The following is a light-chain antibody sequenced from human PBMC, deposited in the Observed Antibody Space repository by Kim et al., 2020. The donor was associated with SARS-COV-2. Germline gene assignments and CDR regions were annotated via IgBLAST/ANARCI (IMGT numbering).Light chain of an antibody. Sequence: GQSTTISCTGTSSDVGGSNYVSWYQQHPGKAPKLMIYDVSKRPSGVSNLFSGSKSGNTASLTISGLQAEDEADYYCSSYTSSSTWVFGGGTKVTVL. V-gene: IGLV2-14*04. J-gene: IGLJ3*02. CDR1: SSDVGGSNY. CDR2: DVS. CDR3: SSYTSSSTWV.